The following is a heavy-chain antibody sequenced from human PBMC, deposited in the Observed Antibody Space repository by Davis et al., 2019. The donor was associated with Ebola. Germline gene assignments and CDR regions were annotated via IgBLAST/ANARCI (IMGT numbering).Heavy chain of an antibody. CDR1: GFTVSSNY. D-gene: IGHD3-10*01. CDR3: ARDTTIWFGELMYYYYGMDV. CDR2: IYSGGST. J-gene: IGHJ6*02. V-gene: IGHV3-66*01. Sequence: GESLKISCAASGFTVSSNYMSWVRQAPGKGLEWVSVIYSGGSTYYADSVKGRFTISRDNSKNTLYLQMNSLRAEDTAVYYCARDTTIWFGELMYYYYGMDVWGQGTTVTVSS.